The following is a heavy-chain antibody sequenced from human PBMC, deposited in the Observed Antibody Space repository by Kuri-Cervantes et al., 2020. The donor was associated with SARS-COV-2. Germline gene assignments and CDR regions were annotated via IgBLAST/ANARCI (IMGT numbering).Heavy chain of an antibody. CDR1: GFTFSFHS. Sequence: GGSLRLSCAASGFTFSFHSMNWVRQAPGKGLEWVSSISSSSTYIYYPDSVKGRFTDSRDNAKNSLYLQMNSLRAEDTAVYYCAILGYCSSTSCAPDAFDIWGQGTMVTVSS. CDR3: AILGYCSSTSCAPDAFDI. D-gene: IGHD2-2*01. V-gene: IGHV3-21*01. J-gene: IGHJ3*02. CDR2: ISSSSTYI.